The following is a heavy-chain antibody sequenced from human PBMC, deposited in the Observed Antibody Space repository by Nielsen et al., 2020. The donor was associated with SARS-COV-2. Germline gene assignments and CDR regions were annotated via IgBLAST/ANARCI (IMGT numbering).Heavy chain of an antibody. D-gene: IGHD3-10*01. V-gene: IGHV3-9*01. CDR3: AKDRDYYGSGSLDV. J-gene: IGHJ6*02. Sequence: SLKISCAASGFTFDDYAMHWVRQAPEEGLEWVSGISWNSGAIGYADSVKGRFTISRDNAKNSLYLQMSSLRPEDTALYYCAKDRDYYGSGSLDVWGQGTTVTVSS. CDR1: GFTFDDYA. CDR2: ISWNSGAI.